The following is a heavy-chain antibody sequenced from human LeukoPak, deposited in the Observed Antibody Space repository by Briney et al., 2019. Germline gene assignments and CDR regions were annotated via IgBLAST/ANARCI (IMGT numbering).Heavy chain of an antibody. V-gene: IGHV4-59*01. D-gene: IGHD3-22*01. J-gene: IGHJ5*02. CDR3: ARGAYDSSGYKYRFDP. CDR2: IYYSGST. CDR1: GGSISSYY. Sequence: SETLSLTCTVSGGSISSYYWSWIRQPPGKGLEWIGYIYYSGSTNYNPSLKSRVTISVDTSKNQFSLKLSSVTAADTAVYYCARGAYDSSGYKYRFDPWGQGTLVTVSS.